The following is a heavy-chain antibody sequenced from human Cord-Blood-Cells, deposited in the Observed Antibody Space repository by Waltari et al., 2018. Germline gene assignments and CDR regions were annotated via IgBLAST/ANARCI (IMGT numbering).Heavy chain of an antibody. CDR1: GGSISSSSYY. CDR2: IYYSGST. V-gene: IGHV4-39*07. Sequence: QLQLQESGPGLVKPSETLSLTCPVSGGSISSSSYYWGWIPQPPGKGLEWIGSIYYSGSTYYNPSLKSRVTISVDTSKNQFSLKLSSVTAADTAVYYCARQSGSGSYYYYYYYMDVWGKGTTVTVSS. CDR3: ARQSGSGSYYYYYYYMDV. D-gene: IGHD1-26*01. J-gene: IGHJ6*03.